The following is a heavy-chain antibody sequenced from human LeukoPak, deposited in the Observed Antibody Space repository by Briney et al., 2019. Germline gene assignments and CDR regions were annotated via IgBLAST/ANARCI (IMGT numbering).Heavy chain of an antibody. CDR2: MYYSGST. CDR1: GGSISRYY. CDR3: AGGDYGAPIDY. Sequence: SETLSLTCTVSGGSISRYYWSWIRQPPGKGLEWIGYMYYSGSTNYNPSLKSRVTVSVDTSKNQFSMKLSSVTAADTAVYYCAGGDYGAPIDYWGQGTLVIVAS. D-gene: IGHD4-17*01. J-gene: IGHJ4*02. V-gene: IGHV4-59*01.